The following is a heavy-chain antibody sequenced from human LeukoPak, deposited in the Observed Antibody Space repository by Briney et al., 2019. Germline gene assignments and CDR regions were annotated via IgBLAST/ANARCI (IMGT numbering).Heavy chain of an antibody. CDR2: IIPILGIA. CDR3: ASSHYYDSSGYYYVPPFDY. V-gene: IGHV1-69*04. J-gene: IGHJ4*02. Sequence: SVKVSCKASGGTFSSYAISLVRQAPGQGLEWMGRIIPILGIANYAQKFQGRVTITADKSTSTAYMELSSLRSEDTAVYYCASSHYYDSSGYYYVPPFDYWGQGTLVTVSS. D-gene: IGHD3-22*01. CDR1: GGTFSSYA.